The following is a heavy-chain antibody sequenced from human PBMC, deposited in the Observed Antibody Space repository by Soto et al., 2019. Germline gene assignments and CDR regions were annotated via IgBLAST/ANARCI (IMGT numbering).Heavy chain of an antibody. CDR2: VYYDGST. J-gene: IGHJ4*02. Sequence: SETLSLTCTVSGDSINYYYWSWIRQAPGKGLEWIGYVYYDGSTKYNPSLESRVTMSIDTSKNQFSLKLSSVIAADTAVYYCVSYDRQSGRYSLDYWGQGTLVTVSS. CDR1: GDSINYYY. CDR3: VSYDRQSGRYSLDY. D-gene: IGHD3-10*01. V-gene: IGHV4-59*01.